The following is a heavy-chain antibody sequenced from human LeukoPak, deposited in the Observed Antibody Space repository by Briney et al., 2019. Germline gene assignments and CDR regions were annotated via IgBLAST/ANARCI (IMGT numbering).Heavy chain of an antibody. V-gene: IGHV1-2*02. D-gene: IGHD4-17*01. J-gene: IGHJ4*02. CDR1: GYTFTGYY. CDR2: INPNSGDT. CDR3: ARGDEYGDF. Sequence: ASVKVSCKASGYTFTGYYMHWARQAPGQGLEWMGWINPNSGDTNSAQKFQGRVTLTRDTSISTAYMEVSRLNSDDTARYYCARGDEYGDFWGQGTLVSVSS.